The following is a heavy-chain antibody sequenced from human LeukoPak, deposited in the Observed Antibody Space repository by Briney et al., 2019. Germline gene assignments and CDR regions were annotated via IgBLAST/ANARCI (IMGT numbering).Heavy chain of an antibody. Sequence: GESLKISCKGSGYSFTSYWISWVRQMHGKGLEWMGRIDPSDSYTNYSPSFQGHVTISADKSISTAYLQWSSLKASDTAMYYCARQAGYSSSWYQQSNWFDPWGQGTLVTVSS. V-gene: IGHV5-10-1*01. CDR1: GYSFTSYW. D-gene: IGHD6-13*01. J-gene: IGHJ5*02. CDR2: IDPSDSYT. CDR3: ARQAGYSSSWYQQSNWFDP.